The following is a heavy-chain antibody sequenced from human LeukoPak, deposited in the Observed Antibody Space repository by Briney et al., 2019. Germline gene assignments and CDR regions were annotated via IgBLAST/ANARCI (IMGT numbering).Heavy chain of an antibody. CDR1: GGSISSYY. Sequence: SETLSLTCTVSGGSISSYYWGWIRQPPGKGLEWIGYIYYSGSTNYNPSLKGRVTISVDTSKNQFSLKLSSVPAADTAVYYCARDSSSGGYYYFDYWGQGTLVTVSS. D-gene: IGHD3-22*01. CDR3: ARDSSSGGYYYFDY. J-gene: IGHJ4*02. V-gene: IGHV4-59*01. CDR2: IYYSGST.